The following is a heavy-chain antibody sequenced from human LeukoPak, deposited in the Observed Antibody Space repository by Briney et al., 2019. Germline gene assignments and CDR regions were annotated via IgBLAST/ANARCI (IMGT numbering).Heavy chain of an antibody. CDR2: ISSNGGST. D-gene: IGHD6-13*01. CDR1: GFTFSSYA. Sequence: PGGSLILSCSASGFTFSSYARHWVRQAPGKVLEYVSAISSNGGSTYYADSVKGRFSSSRDNSKNTLYLQLSSLRPEDTAVYYCGRPIGFITSWYPSDYWGQGTLVTVSS. V-gene: IGHV3-64D*06. J-gene: IGHJ4*02. CDR3: GRPIGFITSWYPSDY.